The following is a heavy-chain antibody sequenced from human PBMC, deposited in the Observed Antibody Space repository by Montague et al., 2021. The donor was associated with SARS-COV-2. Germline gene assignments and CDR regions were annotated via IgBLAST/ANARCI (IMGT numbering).Heavy chain of an antibody. V-gene: IGHV4-39*07. CDR1: GGSISSSSHY. CDR2: VSHSGGT. D-gene: IGHD3-10*02. J-gene: IGHJ6*02. CDR3: ARGGHQLCFGLDV. Sequence: SETLSLTCAVSGGSISSSSHYWGWIRQPPGKGLEWIGGVSHSGGTYYNASLQSRVTIFIDPSNNQFSLKMTSVTAADTAVYYCARGGHQLCFGLDVWGQGTTVTVSS.